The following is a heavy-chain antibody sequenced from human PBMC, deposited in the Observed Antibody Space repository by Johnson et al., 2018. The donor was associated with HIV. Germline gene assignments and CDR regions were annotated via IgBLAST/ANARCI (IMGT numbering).Heavy chain of an antibody. CDR2: ISYDGSNK. J-gene: IGHJ3*02. CDR3: VRRFYDSSAFDI. CDR1: GFTFTSFA. Sequence: VQLVESGGGVVQSGTSLRLSCAASGFTFTSFAMHWVRQAPGKGLEWVGFISYDGSNKYFTDSVRGRFTISRDNSRNTLFLQMNSLRAEDTGVYYCVRRFYDSSAFDIWGQGTLVTVSS. V-gene: IGHV3-30-3*01. D-gene: IGHD3-22*01.